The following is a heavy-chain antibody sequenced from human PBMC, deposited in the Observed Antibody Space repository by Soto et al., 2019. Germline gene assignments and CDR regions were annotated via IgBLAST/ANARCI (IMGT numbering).Heavy chain of an antibody. J-gene: IGHJ6*01. CDR1: GYTFTGYY. V-gene: IGHV1-2*02. CDR3: ARDRKATEYYDFWSGPADYGTDV. CDR2: INPNSGGT. D-gene: IGHD3-3*01. Sequence: ASVKVSCKASGYTFTGYYMHWLRQAPGQGHEWMGWINPNSGGTNYAQKFQGRVTMTRDTSISTAYMELSRLRSDDTAVYYCARDRKATEYYDFWSGPADYGTDVWGKRTPXT.